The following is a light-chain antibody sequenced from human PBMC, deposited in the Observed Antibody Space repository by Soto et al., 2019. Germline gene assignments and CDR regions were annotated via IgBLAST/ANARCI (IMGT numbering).Light chain of an antibody. V-gene: IGLV1-44*01. CDR3: AAWDDSLNGLV. CDR1: SSNIGTSS. J-gene: IGLJ1*01. CDR2: TTN. Sequence: QSVLTQPHTASGTPGQRVTISCSGSSSNIGTSSVHWFQQLPGTAPKLLISTTNQRPSGVPERFSGSKSGTSASLAISGLQSEDEADYYCAAWDDSLNGLVFGTGTKLTVL.